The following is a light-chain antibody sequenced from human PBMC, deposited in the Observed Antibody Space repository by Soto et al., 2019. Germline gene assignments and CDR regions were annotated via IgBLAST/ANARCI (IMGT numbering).Light chain of an antibody. V-gene: IGKV4-1*01. CDR2: WAA. CDR3: QQYCNIPWS. Sequence: DSVMTQYPDSLAVSLGERATINCKSSQSSLNKSNKKHCLACYQQKPGQSPKLLIYWAATRESGVPYRFGGSRSGTGFSLTIISLKADDGGLYYCQQYCNIPWSFGKGNKVEI. CDR1: QSSLNKSNKKHC. J-gene: IGKJ4*01.